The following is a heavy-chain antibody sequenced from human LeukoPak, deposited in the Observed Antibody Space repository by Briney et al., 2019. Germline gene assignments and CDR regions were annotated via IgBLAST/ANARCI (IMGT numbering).Heavy chain of an antibody. CDR1: GGTFSSYT. V-gene: IGHV1-69*02. CDR2: IIPILGIA. CDR3: AHRFTHDYVWGSSLDY. Sequence: GASVKVSCKASGGTFSSYTISWVRQAPGQGLEWMGRIIPILGIANYAQKFQGRVTITADKSTSTAYMELSSLRSEDTAVYYCAHRFTHDYVWGSSLDYWGQGTLVTVSS. J-gene: IGHJ4*02. D-gene: IGHD3-16*01.